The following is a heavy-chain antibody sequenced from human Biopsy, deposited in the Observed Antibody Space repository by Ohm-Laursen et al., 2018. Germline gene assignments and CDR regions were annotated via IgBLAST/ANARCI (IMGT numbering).Heavy chain of an antibody. CDR3: ARGTGRYYVYGAFDI. Sequence: SQTLSLTCTVSGGSVSSGSYYWSWIRQPPGKGLEWIGYIYYSGSTNYNPSLKSRVTISVDTSRNQFSLKLSSVTAADTAVYYCARGTGRYYVYGAFDIWGQGTVVTVSS. D-gene: IGHD1-26*01. CDR2: IYYSGST. CDR1: GGSVSSGSYY. V-gene: IGHV4-61*01. J-gene: IGHJ3*02.